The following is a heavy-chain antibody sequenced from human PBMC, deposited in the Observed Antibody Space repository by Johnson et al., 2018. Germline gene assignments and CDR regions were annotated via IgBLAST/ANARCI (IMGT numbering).Heavy chain of an antibody. D-gene: IGHD5-18*01. CDR1: GFTFSNYA. V-gene: IGHV3-30-3*01. CDR2: IAYDGTNK. J-gene: IGHJ4*02. Sequence: QVQLVESGGGVVQPGRSLRLSCAASGFTFSNYAMYCVRQATGKGLERVAIIAYDGTNKYYGDSVTGRFTIARDNSKNTLFLQTNSLRAEGTAVYYCGRDGHSYGSFDYWGQGTLVTVSS. CDR3: GRDGHSYGSFDY.